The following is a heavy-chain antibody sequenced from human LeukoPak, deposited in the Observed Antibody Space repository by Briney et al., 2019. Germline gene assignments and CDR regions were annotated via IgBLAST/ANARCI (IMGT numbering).Heavy chain of an antibody. CDR1: GFVFRSFA. J-gene: IGHJ4*02. CDR2: ITANGDRS. D-gene: IGHD3-3*01. V-gene: IGHV3-23*01. CDR3: ATFGIIIRNDYFDF. Sequence: GGSLRLSCEASGFVFRSFALAWVRQAPGKGLEWVSSITANGDRSYYADSVRGRFTISRDNSKNTVYLEMSSLSAEDTALYYCATFGIIIRNDYFDFWGQGTQVIVSS.